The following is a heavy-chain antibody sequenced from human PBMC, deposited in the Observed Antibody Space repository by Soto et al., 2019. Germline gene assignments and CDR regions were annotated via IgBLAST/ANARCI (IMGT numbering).Heavy chain of an antibody. Sequence: ASVKVSCKASGYTFTSYYMHWVRQAPGQGLEWMGIINPSGGSTSYAQKFQGRVTMTRDTSTSTVYMELSSLRSEDTAVYYCARGTHYYYDSSGYYLPIDYWGQGTLVTVSS. V-gene: IGHV1-46*01. CDR2: INPSGGST. CDR3: ARGTHYYYDSSGYYLPIDY. CDR1: GYTFTSYY. J-gene: IGHJ4*02. D-gene: IGHD3-22*01.